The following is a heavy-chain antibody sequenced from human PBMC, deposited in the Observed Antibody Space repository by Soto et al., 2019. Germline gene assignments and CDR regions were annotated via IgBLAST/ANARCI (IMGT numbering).Heavy chain of an antibody. CDR2: INHSGST. Sequence: QVQLQQWGAGLLKPSETLSLTCAVYGGSFSGYYWSWIRQPPGKGLEWIGEINHSGSTNYNPSLKSRVTISVHTSKNQFSLKLSSVTAADTAVYYCARGRMIDNWGQGTLVTVSS. CDR1: GGSFSGYY. J-gene: IGHJ4*02. V-gene: IGHV4-34*01. CDR3: ARGRMIDN. D-gene: IGHD3-22*01.